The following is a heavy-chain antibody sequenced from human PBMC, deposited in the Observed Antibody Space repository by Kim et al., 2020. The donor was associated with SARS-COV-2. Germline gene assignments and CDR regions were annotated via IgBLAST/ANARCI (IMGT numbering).Heavy chain of an antibody. Sequence: GGSLRLSCAASGFTFSSYGMHWVRQAPGKGLEWVEVISYDGSNKYYADSVKGRFTISRANSKNTLYLQMNSLRAEDTAVYYCAKESGAGSYYAWTYYYYGMDVWGQGTTVTVSS. CDR2: ISYDGSNK. CDR3: AKESGAGSYYAWTYYYYGMDV. J-gene: IGHJ6*02. D-gene: IGHD3-10*01. V-gene: IGHV3-30*18. CDR1: GFTFSSYG.